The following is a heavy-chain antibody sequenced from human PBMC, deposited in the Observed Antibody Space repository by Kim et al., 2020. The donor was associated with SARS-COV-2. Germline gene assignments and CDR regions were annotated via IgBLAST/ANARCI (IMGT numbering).Heavy chain of an antibody. V-gene: IGHV4-39*01. Sequence: SETLSLTCTVSGGSISSSSYYWGWIRQPPGKGLEWIGSIYYSGSTYYNPSLKSRVTISVDTSKNQFSLKLSSVTAADTAVYYCARRLGGSYGYIWYFDYWGQGTPVTVSS. J-gene: IGHJ4*02. CDR1: GGSISSSSYY. CDR3: ARRLGGSYGYIWYFDY. CDR2: IYYSGST. D-gene: IGHD5-18*01.